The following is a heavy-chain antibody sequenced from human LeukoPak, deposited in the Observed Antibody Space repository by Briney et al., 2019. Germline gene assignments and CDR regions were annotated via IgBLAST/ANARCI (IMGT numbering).Heavy chain of an antibody. Sequence: VKPSETLSLTCAVSGGSINSTNWWSWVRQPPGKGLEWIGTIHHSGSTHYNPSLKSRVTISVDKSKNQFSLNLSSVTAADTAVYYCAREDSSSWAYWHLDLWGRGTLATVSS. CDR3: AREDSSSWAYWHLDL. V-gene: IGHV4-4*02. J-gene: IGHJ2*01. CDR1: GGSINSTNW. D-gene: IGHD6-13*01. CDR2: IHHSGST.